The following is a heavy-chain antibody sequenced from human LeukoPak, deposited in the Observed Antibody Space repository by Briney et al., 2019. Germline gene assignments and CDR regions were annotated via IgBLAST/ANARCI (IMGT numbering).Heavy chain of an antibody. V-gene: IGHV4-59*01. D-gene: IGHD3-3*01. J-gene: IGHJ3*02. CDR3: ATGGTIFGVVIPFDI. CDR2: IYYSGST. CDR1: GGSISSYY. Sequence: SETLSLTCTVSGGSISSYYWSWIRQPLGKGLGWVWHIYYSGSTSYNPSLKSRVTISVDNAKNQFSLKMSSLTAADTAVYYCATGGTIFGVVIPFDIWGQGTMVTVSS.